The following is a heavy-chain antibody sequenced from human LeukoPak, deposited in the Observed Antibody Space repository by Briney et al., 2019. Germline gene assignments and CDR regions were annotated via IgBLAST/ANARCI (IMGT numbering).Heavy chain of an antibody. V-gene: IGHV3-20*01. CDR3: ARELAVAGPPGDYYYYYMDV. CDR2: INWNGGST. D-gene: IGHD6-19*01. CDR1: GFSFNDYG. Sequence: GGSLRLSCAASGFSFNDYGMSWVRQAPGKGLEWVSGINWNGGSTGYADSVKGRFTISRDNAKNSLYLQMNSLRAEDTALYHCARELAVAGPPGDYYYYYMDVWGKGTTVTISS. J-gene: IGHJ6*03.